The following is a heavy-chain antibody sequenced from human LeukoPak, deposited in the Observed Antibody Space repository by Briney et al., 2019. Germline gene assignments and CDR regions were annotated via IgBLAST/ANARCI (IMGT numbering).Heavy chain of an antibody. CDR1: GFTFDGYT. J-gene: IGHJ6*02. V-gene: IGHV3-43*01. D-gene: IGHD2-2*01. CDR2: ISWDGGST. Sequence: PGGSLRLSCAASGFTFDGYTMHWVRQAPGKGLEWVSLISWDGGSTYYADSVKGRFTISRDNSKNSLYLQMNSLRTEDTALYYCAKDIGLVPAAEHGYYYYYGMDVWGQGTTVTVSS. CDR3: AKDIGLVPAAEHGYYYYYGMDV.